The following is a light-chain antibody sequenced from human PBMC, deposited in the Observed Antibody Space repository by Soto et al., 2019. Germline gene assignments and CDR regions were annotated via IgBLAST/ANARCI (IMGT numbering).Light chain of an antibody. CDR1: QSVRDN. J-gene: IGKJ2*01. V-gene: IGKV3-15*01. CDR3: QHYNFWPHS. CDR2: RAS. Sequence: EILLTQSPGAVAVSPGDVATLSCRASQSVRDNLAWYQQKPGQAPRLLIYRASIRATGVPARFSGSGSGTEFTLTISGLQSEDVSIYFCQHYNFWPHSFGQGTKVDIK.